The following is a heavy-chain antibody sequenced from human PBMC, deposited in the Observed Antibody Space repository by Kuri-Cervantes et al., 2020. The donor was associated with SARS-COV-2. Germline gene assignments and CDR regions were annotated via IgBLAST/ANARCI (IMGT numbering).Heavy chain of an antibody. CDR2: ISSSSSYI. CDR3: ASAGADAFDI. Sequence: GESLKISCAASGFTFSSYAMHWVRQAPGKGLEWVSSISSSSSYIYYADSVKGRFTISRDNAKNSLYLQMNSLRAEDTAVYYCASAGADAFDIWGQGTMVTVSS. D-gene: IGHD3-10*01. J-gene: IGHJ3*02. CDR1: GFTFSSYA. V-gene: IGHV3-21*01.